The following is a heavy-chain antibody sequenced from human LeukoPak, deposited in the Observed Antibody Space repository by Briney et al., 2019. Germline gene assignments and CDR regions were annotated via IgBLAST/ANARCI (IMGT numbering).Heavy chain of an antibody. CDR1: GFTLSSYD. CDR3: AKMNGF. J-gene: IGHJ2*01. D-gene: IGHD1-1*01. Sequence: GRSLRLSRAASGFTLSSYDMHRVRQAPGKGLEWVTIISYDGNNKYYGDSAKGRFTISRDNSKNTLYLEINSLRVEDTAVYYCAKMNGFWGRGTLVSVSS. V-gene: IGHV3-30*18. CDR2: ISYDGNNK.